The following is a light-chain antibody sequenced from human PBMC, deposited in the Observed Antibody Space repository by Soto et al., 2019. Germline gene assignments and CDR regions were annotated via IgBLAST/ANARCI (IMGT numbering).Light chain of an antibody. V-gene: IGKV4-1*01. J-gene: IGKJ2*01. Sequence: DIVMTQSPESLAVSLGERATINSKSSQSVLSSSIAWYQQKPGQPPKLLIYWASTRESGVPDRFSGSGSGTDFTLTISSLQAEDVAVYYCQQYFNTPQTFGQGTKLEIK. CDR2: WAS. CDR3: QQYFNTPQT. CDR1: QSVLSSS.